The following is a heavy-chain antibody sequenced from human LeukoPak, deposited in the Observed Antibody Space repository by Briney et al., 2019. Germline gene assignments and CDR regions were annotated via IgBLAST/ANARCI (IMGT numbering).Heavy chain of an antibody. D-gene: IGHD6-25*01. CDR3: ARDGTPHYTTGWVFFDY. J-gene: IGHJ4*02. CDR2: IGRSDSAL. CDR1: GFTYSDDE. V-gene: IGHV3-48*03. Sequence: PGGSLRLSCAASGFTYSDDEMNWVRQAPGKGLEWLAYIGRSDSALHYADSVKGRFTISRDNAENPLYLQMSSRAVEDEAGYYCARDGTPHYTTGWVFFDYWGQGTLVTVSS.